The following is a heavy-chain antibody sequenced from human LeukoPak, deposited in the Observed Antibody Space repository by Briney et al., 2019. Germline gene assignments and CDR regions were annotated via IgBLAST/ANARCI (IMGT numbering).Heavy chain of an antibody. CDR1: GYTFTSYD. J-gene: IGHJ6*03. V-gene: IGHV1-8*01. D-gene: IGHD1-14*01. CDR3: ARGTGTRKRNLNYYYYYMDV. CDR2: MNPNSGNT. Sequence: ASVKVSCKASGYTFTSYDINWVRQATGQGLEWMGWMNPNSGNTGYAQKFQGRVTMTRNTSISTAYMALSSLRSEDTAVYYCARGTGTRKRNLNYYYYYMDVWGKGTTVTVSS.